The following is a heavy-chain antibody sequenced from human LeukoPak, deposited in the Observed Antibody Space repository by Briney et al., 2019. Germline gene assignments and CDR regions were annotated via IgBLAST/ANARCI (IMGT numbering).Heavy chain of an antibody. CDR1: GYTFTSYY. D-gene: IGHD3-22*01. V-gene: IGHV1-46*01. Sequence: ASVKVSCKASGYTFTSYYMHWVRQAPGQGLEWMGIINPSSGGTTYAQKFQGRVTVTRDTSTSTLYMELSSLRSEDTAVYYCARVFYYDSSGFYLDYWGQGTLVTVSS. CDR2: INPSSGGT. CDR3: ARVFYYDSSGFYLDY. J-gene: IGHJ4*02.